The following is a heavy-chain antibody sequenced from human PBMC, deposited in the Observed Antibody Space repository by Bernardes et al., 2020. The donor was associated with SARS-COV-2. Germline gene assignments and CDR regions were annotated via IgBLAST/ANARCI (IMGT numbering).Heavy chain of an antibody. CDR3: VRDWGGGVY. Sequence: GGSLRLSCSAIGFTFSNYAMHWVRQAPGKGLEYVSAISSNGGTTYYADSVKGRFTISRDNSKNTLYLQMSSLRLEDTALYYCVRDWGGGVYWGQGTLVTVSS. CDR2: ISSNGGTT. V-gene: IGHV3-64D*06. D-gene: IGHD3-16*01. CDR1: GFTFSNYA. J-gene: IGHJ4*02.